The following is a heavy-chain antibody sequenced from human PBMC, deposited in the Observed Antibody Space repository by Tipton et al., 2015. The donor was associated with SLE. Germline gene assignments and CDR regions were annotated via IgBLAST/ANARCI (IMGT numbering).Heavy chain of an antibody. Sequence: TLSLTCTVSSGSISSYYWSWVRQPPGTGLEWIGYIYYSGSTNYNPSLKSRVNISVDTSKNQFSLKLSSVTAADTAVYYCAAEDFWSGYYPFFDYWGQGTLVTVSS. V-gene: IGHV4-59*12. CDR1: SGSISSYY. D-gene: IGHD3-3*01. CDR3: AAEDFWSGYYPFFDY. CDR2: IYYSGST. J-gene: IGHJ4*02.